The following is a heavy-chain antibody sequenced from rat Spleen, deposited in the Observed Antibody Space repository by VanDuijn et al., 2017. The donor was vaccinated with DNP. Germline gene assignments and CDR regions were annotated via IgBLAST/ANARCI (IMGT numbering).Heavy chain of an antibody. J-gene: IGHJ4*01. CDR2: ISYDGSST. CDR3: ARHGGIIRGTGVMDA. D-gene: IGHD4-3*01. Sequence: EVQLVESGGGLVQPGRSMKLSCAASGFIFSNYWMTWIRQAPAKGLEWVASISYDGSSTYYRDSVKGRFTISRDNAKSTLYLQMDSLRSEDTATYYCARHGGIIRGTGVMDAWGQGASVTVSS. CDR1: GFIFSNYW. V-gene: IGHV5-29*01.